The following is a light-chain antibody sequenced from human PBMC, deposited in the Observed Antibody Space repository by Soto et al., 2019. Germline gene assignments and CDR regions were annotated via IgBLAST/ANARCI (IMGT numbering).Light chain of an antibody. J-gene: IGKJ5*01. CDR1: QSISSD. CDR2: DTS. V-gene: IGKV3-11*01. Sequence: EVELTQSPVTLSVSPGEGATLSCRASQSISSDLAWYQQKPGQAPRLLVYDTSNRATGIPARFSGSGSGTDFTLTIISLEAADIAVCHWQQQWNLITFGQGTRLEI. CDR3: QQQWNLIT.